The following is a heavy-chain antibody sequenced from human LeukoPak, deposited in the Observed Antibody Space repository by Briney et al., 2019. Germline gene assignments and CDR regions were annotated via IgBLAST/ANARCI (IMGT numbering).Heavy chain of an antibody. Sequence: GGSLRLSCAASGFTFDDYAMPWVRQAPGKGLEWVSGISWNSGSIGYADSVKGRFTIYRDNAKNSLYLQMNSLRAEDTALYYCARTSFGGVTSPFDYWGQGTLVTVSS. V-gene: IGHV3-9*01. CDR1: GFTFDDYA. D-gene: IGHD3-16*01. J-gene: IGHJ4*02. CDR2: ISWNSGSI. CDR3: ARTSFGGVTSPFDY.